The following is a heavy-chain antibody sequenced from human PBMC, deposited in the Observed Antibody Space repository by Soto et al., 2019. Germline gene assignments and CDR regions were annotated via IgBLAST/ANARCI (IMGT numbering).Heavy chain of an antibody. CDR1: GFTFSSYA. J-gene: IGHJ5*02. Sequence: GGSLRLSCAASGFTFSSYAMSWVRQAPGKGLEWVSAISGSGGSTYYADSVKGRFTISRDNSKNTLYLQMNSLRAEDTAVYYCAKDGHDRYCSSTSCYDWFDPWGQGTLVTVSS. CDR2: ISGSGGST. D-gene: IGHD2-2*01. V-gene: IGHV3-23*01. CDR3: AKDGHDRYCSSTSCYDWFDP.